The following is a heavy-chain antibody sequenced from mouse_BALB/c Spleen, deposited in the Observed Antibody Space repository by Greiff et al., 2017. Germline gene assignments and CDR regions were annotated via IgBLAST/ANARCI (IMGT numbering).Heavy chain of an antibody. CDR3: ARSGKSGGYGYAMDY. J-gene: IGHJ4*01. CDR1: GYTFTSYT. CDR2: INPSSGYT. D-gene: IGHD2-2*01. V-gene: IGHV1-4*02. Sequence: VQLQQSAAELARPGASVQMSCKASGYTFTSYTMHWVKQRPGQGLEWIGYINPSSGYTEYNQKFKDKTTLTADKSSSTAYMQLSSLTSEDSAVYYCARSGKSGGYGYAMDYWGQGTSVTVSS.